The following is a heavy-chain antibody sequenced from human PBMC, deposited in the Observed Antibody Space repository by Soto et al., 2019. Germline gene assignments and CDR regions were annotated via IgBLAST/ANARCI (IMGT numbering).Heavy chain of an antibody. CDR2: ISGSGGST. Sequence: EVQLLESGGGLVQPGGSLRLSCAASGFTFSSYAMSWVRQAPGKGLEWVSAISGSGGSTYYADSVKGRFTISRDNSKNTQHPQMNRLGAEDTAVYYCAKGSLKTTGALYYYYYYRDVWGKGTTVTVSS. D-gene: IGHD4-17*01. CDR3: AKGSLKTTGALYYYYYYRDV. V-gene: IGHV3-23*01. J-gene: IGHJ6*03. CDR1: GFTFSSYA.